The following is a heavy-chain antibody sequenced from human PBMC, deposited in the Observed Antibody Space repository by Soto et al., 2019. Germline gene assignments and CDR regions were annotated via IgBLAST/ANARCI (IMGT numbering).Heavy chain of an antibody. J-gene: IGHJ3*02. Sequence: GSLRLSCAASGFTFSTXTMNWVRQAPGKGLEWVSSISAGSRSIYYTDSLKGRSTVSRDNSKNSLYLQINSLKADDTAVYYCARSTPGNPFDIWGQGTMVTVSS. CDR3: ARSTPGNPFDI. CDR1: GFTFSTXT. CDR2: ISAGSRSI. V-gene: IGHV3-21*01. D-gene: IGHD3-10*01.